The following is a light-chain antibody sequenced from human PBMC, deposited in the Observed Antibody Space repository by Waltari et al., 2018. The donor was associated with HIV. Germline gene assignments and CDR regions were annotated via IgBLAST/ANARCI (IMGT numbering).Light chain of an antibody. V-gene: IGKV1D-13*01. CDR3: QQYKNFPIT. CDR1: QAISTS. CDR2: DAS. Sequence: AILLTQSPSSLSASLGDSVTLTCRASQAISTSLAWSQQKTGSPPKLIISDASSLDRVVPSRFSGSGSETHFTLTINGLRAEDFATYYCQQYKNFPITFGQGTRLEIK. J-gene: IGKJ5*01.